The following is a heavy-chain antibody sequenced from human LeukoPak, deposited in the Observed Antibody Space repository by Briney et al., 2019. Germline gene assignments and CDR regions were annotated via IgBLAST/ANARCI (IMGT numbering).Heavy chain of an antibody. V-gene: IGHV1-18*01. D-gene: IGHD6-6*01. CDR3: ARTPPIAARLSFDY. CDR1: GYTFTSYG. J-gene: IGHJ4*02. CDR2: ISAYNGNT. Sequence: ASVKVSCKASGYTFTSYGISWVRQAPGQGLEWMGWISAYNGNTNYAQKLQGRVTMTTDTSTSTAYMELRSLRSDDTAVYYCARTPPIAARLSFDYWGQGTLVTVSS.